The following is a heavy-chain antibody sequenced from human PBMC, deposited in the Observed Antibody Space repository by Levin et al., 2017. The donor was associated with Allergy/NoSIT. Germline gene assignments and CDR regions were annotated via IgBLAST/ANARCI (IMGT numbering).Heavy chain of an antibody. CDR2: ISSSSSYI. V-gene: IGHV3-21*01. CDR1: GFTFSSYS. Sequence: GGSLRLSCAASGFTFSSYSMNWVRQAPGKGLEWVSSISSSSSYIYYADSVKGRFTISRDNAKNSLYLQMNSLRAEDTAVYYCARESLYDYIWGSYRWDFDYWGQGTLVTVSS. D-gene: IGHD3-16*02. CDR3: ARESLYDYIWGSYRWDFDY. J-gene: IGHJ4*02.